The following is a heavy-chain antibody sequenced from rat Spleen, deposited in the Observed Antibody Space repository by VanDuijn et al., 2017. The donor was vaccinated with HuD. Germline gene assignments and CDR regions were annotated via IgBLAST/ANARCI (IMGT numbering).Heavy chain of an antibody. CDR2: INYDCSSP. D-gene: IGHD1-11*01. CDR1: GITFSDYN. V-gene: IGHV5-7*01. Sequence: EVQLVESGGGLVQPGGTLKLSCAASGITFSDYNMAWVRQAPKKGLEWVETINYDCSSPYYRDSAKGRFTISRYNTKSPLYLQMDILRSEDTATYYCARHTTNYGLFCYWGQGVMVTVSS. J-gene: IGHJ2*01. CDR3: ARHTTNYGLFCY.